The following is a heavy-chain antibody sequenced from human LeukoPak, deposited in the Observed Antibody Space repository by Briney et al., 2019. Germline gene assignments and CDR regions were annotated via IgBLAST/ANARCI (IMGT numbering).Heavy chain of an antibody. D-gene: IGHD2-2*01. CDR1: GGSFSGYY. CDR2: INHSGST. J-gene: IGHJ5*02. Sequence: SETLSLTCAVYGGSFSGYYWSWIRQPPGKGLEWIGEINHSGSTNYNPSLKSRVTISVDTSKNQFSLKLSSVTAADTAVCYCASSTRNEKYWFDPWGQGTLVTVSS. CDR3: ASSTRNEKYWFDP. V-gene: IGHV4-34*01.